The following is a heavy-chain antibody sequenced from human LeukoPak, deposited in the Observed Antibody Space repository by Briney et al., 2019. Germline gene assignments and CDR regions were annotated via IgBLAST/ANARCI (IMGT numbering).Heavy chain of an antibody. V-gene: IGHV1-2*02. CDR3: ARDSRVTNGDY. CDR1: GYTFTGYY. CDR2: INPNSGGA. J-gene: IGHJ4*02. Sequence: ASVKVSCKASGYTFTGYYMHWVRQAPGQGLVSMGFINPNSGGANYAQEFQGRVTMTRDTSIGTAYMELSGLTSDDTATYYCARDSRVTNGDYWGQGTLVTVSS. D-gene: IGHD3-16*01.